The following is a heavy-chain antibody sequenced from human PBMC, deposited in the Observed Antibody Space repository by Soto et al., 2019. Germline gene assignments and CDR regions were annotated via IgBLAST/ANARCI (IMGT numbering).Heavy chain of an antibody. V-gene: IGHV4-28*01. CDR1: GYSISSSNW. CDR2: IYYSGST. Sequence: SETLSLTCAVSGYSISSSNWWGWIRQPPGKGLEWIGYIYYSGSTYYHPSLKSRVTMSVDTSKNQFSLKLSSVTAVDTAVYYCARTSYYYDSSGYYAPFDYWGQGTLVTVSS. D-gene: IGHD3-22*01. CDR3: ARTSYYYDSSGYYAPFDY. J-gene: IGHJ4*02.